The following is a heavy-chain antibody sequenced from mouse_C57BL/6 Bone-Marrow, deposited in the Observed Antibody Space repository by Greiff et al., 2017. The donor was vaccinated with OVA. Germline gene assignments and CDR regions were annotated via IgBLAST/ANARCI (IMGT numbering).Heavy chain of an antibody. CDR2: IYPRSGNT. Sequence: QVQLQQSGAELARPGASVKLSCKASGYTFTSYGISWVKQRTGQGLEWIGEIYPRSGNTYYNEKFKGKATLTADKSSSTAYMELRSLTSEDSAVYFCARSLLLLHYAMDYWGQGTSVTVSS. CDR1: GYTFTSYG. J-gene: IGHJ4*01. D-gene: IGHD1-1*01. V-gene: IGHV1-81*01. CDR3: ARSLLLLHYAMDY.